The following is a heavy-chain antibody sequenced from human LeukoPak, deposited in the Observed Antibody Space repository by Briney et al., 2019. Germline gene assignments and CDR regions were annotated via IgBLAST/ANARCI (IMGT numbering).Heavy chain of an antibody. CDR2: INPNSGGT. Sequence: ASVKVSCKASGYTFTGYFMHWVRQAPGQGLEWMGRINPNSGGTNYAQKFQGRVTMTRDTSISTAYMELSSLGSDDTAVYYCARDGRLKLYCTNGVCYNAFDIWGQGTMVTVSS. D-gene: IGHD2-8*01. CDR3: ARDGRLKLYCTNGVCYNAFDI. V-gene: IGHV1-2*06. J-gene: IGHJ3*02. CDR1: GYTFTGYF.